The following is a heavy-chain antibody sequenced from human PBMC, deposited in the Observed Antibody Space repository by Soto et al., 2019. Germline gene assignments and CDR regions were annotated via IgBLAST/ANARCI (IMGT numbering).Heavy chain of an antibody. D-gene: IGHD2-15*01. CDR1: GGTFSSYT. V-gene: IGHV1-69*08. CDR3: ARDRGCSAGSCYSGAFDI. Sequence: QVQLVQSGAEVKKPGSSVKVSCKASGGTFSSYTISWVRQAPGQGLEWMGRIIPILGIANYAQKFQGRVTITADKSTSTAYMELSRLRSEDMAVYYCARDRGCSAGSCYSGAFDIWGQGTMVTVSS. CDR2: IIPILGIA. J-gene: IGHJ3*02.